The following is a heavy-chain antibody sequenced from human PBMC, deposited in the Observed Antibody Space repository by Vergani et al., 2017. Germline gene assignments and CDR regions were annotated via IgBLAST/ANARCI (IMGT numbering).Heavy chain of an antibody. CDR1: GFTFSSYG. CDR3: AKTXYYYDSSGTYYFDY. Sequence: QVQLVESGGGVVQPGRSLRLSCAASGFTFSSYGMHWVRQAPGKGLEWVAVISYDGSNKYYADSVKGRFTISRDNSKNTLYLQMNSLRAEDTAVYYCAKTXYYYDSSGTYYFDYWGQGTLVTVSS. D-gene: IGHD3-22*01. J-gene: IGHJ4*02. CDR2: ISYDGSNK. V-gene: IGHV3-30*18.